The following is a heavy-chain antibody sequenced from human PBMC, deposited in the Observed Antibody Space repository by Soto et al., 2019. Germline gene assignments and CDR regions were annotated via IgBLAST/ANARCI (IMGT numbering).Heavy chain of an antibody. CDR2: IYYSGST. J-gene: IGHJ6*03. Sequence: QVQLQESGPGLVKPSETLSLTCTVSGGSISSYYWSWIRQPPGKGLEWIGYIYYSGSTNYNPSLQVRVTVSVDTSKNQFSLKLSSVTAADTAVYYCARVQVVVPGVYNSDCYYYMDVWGKGTPVTVSS. D-gene: IGHD2-2*01. V-gene: IGHV4-59*01. CDR3: ARVQVVVPGVYNSDCYYYMDV. CDR1: GGSISSYY.